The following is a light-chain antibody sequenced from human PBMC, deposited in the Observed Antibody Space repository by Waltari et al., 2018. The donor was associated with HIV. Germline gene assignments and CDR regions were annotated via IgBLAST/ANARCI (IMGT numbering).Light chain of an antibody. Sequence: EIVMTQSPATLSLSPGERATLSCRASQSVSSNLAWYQQKPGLAPRLLIYGASTRATGIPARFSGSGSGTDFTLTISSLQSEDFAVYYCQQYNNWASWTFGQGINVEI. CDR3: QQYNNWASWT. J-gene: IGKJ1*01. CDR2: GAS. CDR1: QSVSSN. V-gene: IGKV3-15*01.